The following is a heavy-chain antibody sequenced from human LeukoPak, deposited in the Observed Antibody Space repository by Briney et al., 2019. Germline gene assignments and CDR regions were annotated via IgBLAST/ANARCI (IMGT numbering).Heavy chain of an antibody. CDR2: ISGSGGST. Sequence: PGGSLRLSCAASGFTFSSYAMSWVRQAPGKGLEWVSAISGSGGSTYYADSLKGRFTISRDNSRNTLYLQMNSLRAEDTAVYYCARVADYYDSSGYYYGDAFDIWGQGTMVTVSS. CDR1: GFTFSSYA. CDR3: ARVADYYDSSGYYYGDAFDI. V-gene: IGHV3-23*01. J-gene: IGHJ3*02. D-gene: IGHD3-22*01.